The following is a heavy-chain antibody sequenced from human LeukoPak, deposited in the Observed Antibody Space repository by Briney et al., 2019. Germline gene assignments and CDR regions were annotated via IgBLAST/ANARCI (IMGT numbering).Heavy chain of an antibody. D-gene: IGHD3-22*01. CDR1: GFTFTNAW. V-gene: IGHV3-15*01. Sequence: GGSLRLSCAASGFTFTNAWMSWVRQAPGKGLEWVGRIKSKKDGGKTDYAAPEKGRLTISRDDSKNTLYLKMNSLKTDDTGMYHCTTDRGIVEVESFDYWGQGTLVTVSS. CDR3: TTDRGIVEVESFDY. J-gene: IGHJ4*02. CDR2: IKSKKDGGKT.